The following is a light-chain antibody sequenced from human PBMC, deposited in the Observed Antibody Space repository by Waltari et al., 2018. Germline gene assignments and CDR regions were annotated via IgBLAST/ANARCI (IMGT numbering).Light chain of an antibody. CDR1: NSNVGSYNL. CDR3: SSFAGSSQML. CDR2: EGN. J-gene: IGLJ2*01. V-gene: IGLV2-14*02. Sequence: QSALTQPASVSGSPGQSITISCPGFNSNVGSYNLFSWYQKHPGKAPKLLIYEGNRRPSGVSNRFSGSKSDNTASLTVSGLQVEDEADYYCSSFAGSSQMLFGGGTKLTVL.